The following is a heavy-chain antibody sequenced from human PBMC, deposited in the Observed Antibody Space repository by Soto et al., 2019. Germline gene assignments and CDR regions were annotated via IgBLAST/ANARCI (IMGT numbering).Heavy chain of an antibody. CDR1: GYTFTSHW. Sequence: PGESLKVSCKGSGYTFTSHWIAWVRQMPGKGLEWMGIMYPGESDTRYSPSFQGQVTISADKSISTAYLQWSRRKASDTAMYYCARIYSGTYRLDVWGQGTTVTVSS. CDR3: ARIYSGTYRLDV. V-gene: IGHV5-51*01. J-gene: IGHJ6*02. CDR2: MYPGESDT. D-gene: IGHD1-26*01.